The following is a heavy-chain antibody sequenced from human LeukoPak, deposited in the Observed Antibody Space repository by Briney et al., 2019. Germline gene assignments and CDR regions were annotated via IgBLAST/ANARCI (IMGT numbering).Heavy chain of an antibody. V-gene: IGHV3-74*01. Sequence: GGSLRLSCAASGFTFSSYWMHWVRQAPGKGLVWVSRINSDGSSTSYADSVKGRFTISRDNAKNTLYLQMNSLRAEDTAVYYCARASSAYYYDSSGYHLWGQGTLVTVSS. CDR3: ARASSAYYYDSSGYHL. J-gene: IGHJ5*02. D-gene: IGHD3-22*01. CDR1: GFTFSSYW. CDR2: INSDGSST.